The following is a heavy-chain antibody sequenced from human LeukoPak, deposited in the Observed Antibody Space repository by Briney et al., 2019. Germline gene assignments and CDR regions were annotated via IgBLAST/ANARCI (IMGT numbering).Heavy chain of an antibody. J-gene: IGHJ4*02. CDR3: AASLPNIVVVPATKGPFGY. Sequence: GGSLRLSCAASGNYWMHWVRQVPGKGLVWVSHINSDGSWTSYADSVKGRFTISRDNSKNTLYLQMNSLRAEDTAVYYCAASLPNIVVVPATKGPFGYWGQGALVTVSS. CDR1: GNYW. CDR2: INSDGSWT. D-gene: IGHD2-2*01. V-gene: IGHV3-74*01.